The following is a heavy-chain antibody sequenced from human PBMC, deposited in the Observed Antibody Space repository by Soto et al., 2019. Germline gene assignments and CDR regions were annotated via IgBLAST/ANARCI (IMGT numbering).Heavy chain of an antibody. CDR2: IEPSDSNT. CDR3: ASTQGIKDGAFAI. Sequence: EVQLVQSGAEVKKPGESLRISCKCSVYSFSSYWISWVRQMPGKGLEWMGRIEPSDSNTDYSPSFQGHVTVSADKSINTAYLQWSGLRASDTAIYDCASTQGIKDGAFAILGQGTKVTVSS. CDR1: VYSFSSYW. V-gene: IGHV5-10-1*03. J-gene: IGHJ3*02. D-gene: IGHD2-15*01.